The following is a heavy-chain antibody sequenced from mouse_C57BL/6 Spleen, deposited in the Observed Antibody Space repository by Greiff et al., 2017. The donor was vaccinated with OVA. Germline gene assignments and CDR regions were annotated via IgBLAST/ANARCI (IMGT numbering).Heavy chain of an antibody. J-gene: IGHJ3*01. Sequence: EVQLVESGGGLVQPKGSLKLSCAASGFTFNTYAMHWVRQAPGKGLEWVARIRSKSSNYATYYADSVKDRFTISRDDSQSMLYLQMNNLKTEDTAMYYCVRDLKDGYYVWFAYWGQGTLVTVSA. V-gene: IGHV10-3*01. D-gene: IGHD2-3*01. CDR1: GFTFNTYA. CDR2: IRSKSSNYAT. CDR3: VRDLKDGYYVWFAY.